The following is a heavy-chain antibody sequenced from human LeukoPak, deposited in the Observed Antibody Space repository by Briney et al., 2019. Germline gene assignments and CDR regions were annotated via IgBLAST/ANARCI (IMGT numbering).Heavy chain of an antibody. CDR2: IHYTGGT. CDR3: AIFGSGGS. CDR1: GASISSYY. D-gene: IGHD2-15*01. J-gene: IGHJ5*02. Sequence: SETLSLTCTVSGASISSYYCNWIRQPPGKGLEWIGYIHYTGGTNHNPSLKSRVSISVDTSKNQFSLKLNSVTTADTAMYHCAIFGSGGSWGQGTLVTVSS. V-gene: IGHV4-59*01.